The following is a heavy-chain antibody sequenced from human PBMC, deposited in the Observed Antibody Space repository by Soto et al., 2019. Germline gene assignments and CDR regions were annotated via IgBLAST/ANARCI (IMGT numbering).Heavy chain of an antibody. J-gene: IGHJ6*03. D-gene: IGHD3-16*01. CDR3: ARRGIGYYNMDV. CDR2: ISSTGSTI. CDR1: GFTFSDSH. Sequence: PGGSLRLSCAASGFTFSDSHMSWVRQAPGEGLEWVSYISSTGSTIYYADSVKGRFTISRDSSKSTLYLEMNSLRAEDTAVYYCARRGIGYYNMDVWGRGTKVTVSS. V-gene: IGHV3-11*01.